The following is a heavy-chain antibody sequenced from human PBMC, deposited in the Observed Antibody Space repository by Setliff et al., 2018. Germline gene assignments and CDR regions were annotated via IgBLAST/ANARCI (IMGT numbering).Heavy chain of an antibody. V-gene: IGHV3-66*01. CDR3: ARSPANGGHDAFDI. Sequence: GGSLRLSCVVSGITVSNNFWSWVRQAPGKGLEWVSVIYNKGSTYYTDSVKGRITISRDNARDSLYLHMNSLGAEDTAVYYCARSPANGGHDAFDIWGQGTMVTVSS. J-gene: IGHJ3*02. CDR2: IYNKGST. D-gene: IGHD6-25*01. CDR1: GITVSNNF.